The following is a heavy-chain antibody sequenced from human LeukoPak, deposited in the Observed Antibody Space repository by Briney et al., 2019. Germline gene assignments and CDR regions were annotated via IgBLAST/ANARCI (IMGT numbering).Heavy chain of an antibody. D-gene: IGHD5-12*01. Sequence: PGGSLRLSCAASGFTFSSYWMSWVRQAPGKGLEWVANIKQDGSEKYYVDSVKGRFTISRDNAKNSLYLQMNSLRAEDTAVYYCARAGYSGYDWGATGYWGQGTLVTVSS. V-gene: IGHV3-7*01. CDR1: GFTFSSYW. J-gene: IGHJ4*02. CDR2: IKQDGSEK. CDR3: ARAGYSGYDWGATGY.